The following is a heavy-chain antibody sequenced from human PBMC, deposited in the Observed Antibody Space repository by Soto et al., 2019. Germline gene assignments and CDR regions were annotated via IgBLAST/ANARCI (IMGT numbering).Heavy chain of an antibody. D-gene: IGHD4-17*01. CDR2: ISSSSSYI. Sequence: GGSLRLSCAASGFTFSSYAMSWVRQAPGKGLEWVSSISSSSSYIYYADSVKGRFTISRDNAKNSLYLQMNSLRAEDTAVYYCARETTVVTHSGGMDVWGQGTTVTVSS. V-gene: IGHV3-21*01. CDR3: ARETTVVTHSGGMDV. J-gene: IGHJ6*02. CDR1: GFTFSSYA.